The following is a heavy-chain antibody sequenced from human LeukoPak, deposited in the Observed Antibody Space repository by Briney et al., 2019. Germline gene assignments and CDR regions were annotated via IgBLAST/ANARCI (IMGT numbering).Heavy chain of an antibody. Sequence: GESLKISCKGSGYSFTNYWIVWVRQMPGKGLEWMGIIYPGDSDTRYSPSFQGQVTISADKSISTAYLQWSSLKASDTAMYYCARPKRAYDSSGYSYFDYWGQGTLVTVSS. CDR3: ARPKRAYDSSGYSYFDY. D-gene: IGHD3-22*01. J-gene: IGHJ4*02. V-gene: IGHV5-51*01. CDR2: IYPGDSDT. CDR1: GYSFTNYW.